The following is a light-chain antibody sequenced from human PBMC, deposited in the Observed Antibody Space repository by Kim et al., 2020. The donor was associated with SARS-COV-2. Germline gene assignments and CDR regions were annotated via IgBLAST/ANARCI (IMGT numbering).Light chain of an antibody. Sequence: ASAGDRGTITCRASQDVSRYLAWYQQKPGEAPKLLIYLASTLQSGVPSRFSGSGAGTEFTLTITGLQPEDIATYYCQQLNSYRITFGQGTRLEIK. J-gene: IGKJ5*01. CDR2: LAS. V-gene: IGKV1-9*01. CDR3: QQLNSYRIT. CDR1: QDVSRY.